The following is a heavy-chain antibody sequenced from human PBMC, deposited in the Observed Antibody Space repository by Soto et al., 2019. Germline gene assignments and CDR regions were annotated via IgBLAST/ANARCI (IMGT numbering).Heavy chain of an antibody. J-gene: IGHJ6*02. Sequence: ASVNVSCKASGYTFTGYYMHWVRQAPGQGLELMGWINPNSGGTNYAQKFQGWVTMTRXXXXXXAXMXLXRXRSDXTAVYYCAMAPYYYYGMDVWGQGTTVTVSS. CDR3: AMAPYYYYGMDV. V-gene: IGHV1-2*04. CDR2: INPNSGGT. CDR1: GYTFTGYY.